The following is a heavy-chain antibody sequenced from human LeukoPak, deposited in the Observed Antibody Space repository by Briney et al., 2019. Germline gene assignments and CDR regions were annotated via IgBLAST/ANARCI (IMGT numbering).Heavy chain of an antibody. CDR1: GFTFSSYA. D-gene: IGHD2-2*01. V-gene: IGHV3-30*04. Sequence: PGGSLRLSCAASGFTFSSYAMHWVRQAPGKGLEWVAVISYDGSNKYYADSVKGRFTISRDNSKNTLYLQMNSLRAEDTAVYYCAGGYCSSTSCELDVWGQGTTVTVSS. J-gene: IGHJ6*02. CDR3: AGGYCSSTSCELDV. CDR2: ISYDGSNK.